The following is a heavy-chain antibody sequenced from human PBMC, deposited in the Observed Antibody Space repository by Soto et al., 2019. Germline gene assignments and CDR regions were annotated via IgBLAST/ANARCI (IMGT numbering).Heavy chain of an antibody. CDR3: ARDRLVLGGSGGGMDV. D-gene: IGHD2-15*01. V-gene: IGHV3-33*01. CDR2: IWYDGSNK. J-gene: IGHJ6*02. Sequence: PGGSLSLSCAASGFPFSSYGMHWVRQAPGKGLEWVAVIWYDGSNKYYADSVKGRFTISRDNSKNTLYLQMNSLRAEDTAVYYCARDRLVLGGSGGGMDVWGQGTTVTVSS. CDR1: GFPFSSYG.